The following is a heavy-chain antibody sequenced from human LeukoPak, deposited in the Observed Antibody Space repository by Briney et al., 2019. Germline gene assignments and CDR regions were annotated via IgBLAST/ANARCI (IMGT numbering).Heavy chain of an antibody. Sequence: ASVKVSCKASGYTFTSYDINWVRQATGQGLEWMGWMNPSSGNTGYARKFQGRVTITRNSSISTAYMELSSLRSEDSAVYYCARVGDIVVVPAAISYWGQGTLVTVSS. CDR2: MNPSSGNT. CDR1: GYTFTSYD. V-gene: IGHV1-8*03. CDR3: ARVGDIVVVPAAISY. D-gene: IGHD2-2*02. J-gene: IGHJ4*02.